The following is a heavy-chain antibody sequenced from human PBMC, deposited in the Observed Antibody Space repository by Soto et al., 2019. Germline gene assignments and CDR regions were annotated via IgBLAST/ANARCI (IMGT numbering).Heavy chain of an antibody. D-gene: IGHD5-18*01. J-gene: IGHJ2*01. CDR2: LYHSGTT. CDR3: ARVVDTAMAPPTGYFDL. Sequence: TLSLTCAVSGGSISSGGYSWSWIRQPSGKGLEWIGYLYHSGTTYYNPSLKSRVTISGGRSRNQFSLRLSSLTAADTAVYYCARVVDTAMAPPTGYFDLWGRGTLVTVSS. V-gene: IGHV4-30-2*01. CDR1: GGSISSGGYS.